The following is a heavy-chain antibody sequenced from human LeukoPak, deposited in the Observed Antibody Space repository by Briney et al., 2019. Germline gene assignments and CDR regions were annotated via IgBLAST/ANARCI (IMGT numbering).Heavy chain of an antibody. CDR3: ARHPNYYDSSGYYYAPVDY. V-gene: IGHV5-51*01. D-gene: IGHD3-22*01. CDR1: GYSFTSYW. Sequence: GESLKISCKGSGYSFTSYWIGWVRQMPGKGLEWMGIIYPGDSDTGYSPSFQGQVTISADKSISTAYLQWSSLKASDTAMYYCARHPNYYDSSGYYYAPVDYWGQGTLVTVSS. CDR2: IYPGDSDT. J-gene: IGHJ4*02.